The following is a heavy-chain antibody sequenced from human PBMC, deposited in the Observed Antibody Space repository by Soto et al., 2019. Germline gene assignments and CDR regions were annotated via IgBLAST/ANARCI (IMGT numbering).Heavy chain of an antibody. CDR2: IGPDGTST. CDR3: AREVIAVLGSIRWFDP. Sequence: PGGSLRLSCAVSGVTFRDYWMHWVRQVPGKGLLWVSRIGPDGTSTKYADSVKGRFTISRSNPENTLYLQMNSLRAEDTGVYYCAREVIAVLGSIRWFDPWGQGTLVTVSS. CDR1: GVTFRDYW. D-gene: IGHD6-19*01. V-gene: IGHV3-74*01. J-gene: IGHJ5*02.